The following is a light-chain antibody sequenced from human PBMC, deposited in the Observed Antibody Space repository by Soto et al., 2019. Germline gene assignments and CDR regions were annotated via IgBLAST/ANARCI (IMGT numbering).Light chain of an antibody. CDR2: DVS. J-gene: IGLJ1*01. CDR3: SSYTSSSTFYV. V-gene: IGLV2-14*01. Sequence: QSVLTQPASVSGSPGQSITISCTGTSSVVGGYNYVSWYQQHPGKAPKLMIYDVSNRPSGVSNRFSGSKSGNTASLTISGLQAEDEADYYCSSYTSSSTFYVFGTGTKVTVL. CDR1: SSVVGGYNY.